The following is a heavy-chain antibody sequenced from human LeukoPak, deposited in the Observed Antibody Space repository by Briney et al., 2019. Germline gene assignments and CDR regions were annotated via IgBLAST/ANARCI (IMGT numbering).Heavy chain of an antibody. V-gene: IGHV1-18*01. CDR2: ISTYNGDT. Sequence: ASVKVSCKASGGTFSSYAISWVRQAPGQGLEWMGWISTYNGDTNYAQKFQGRVTMTTDTSTTTVYMELRSLRSDDTAVYYCARGYFYDSSGSDPWGQGTLVTVSS. CDR1: GGTFSSYA. CDR3: ARGYFYDSSGSDP. D-gene: IGHD3-22*01. J-gene: IGHJ5*02.